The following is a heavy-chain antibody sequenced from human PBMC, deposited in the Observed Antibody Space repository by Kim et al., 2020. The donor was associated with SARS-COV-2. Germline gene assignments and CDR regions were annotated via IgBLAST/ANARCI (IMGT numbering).Heavy chain of an antibody. V-gene: IGHV4-39*01. D-gene: IGHD3-22*01. CDR2: IYYSGST. Sequence: SETLSLTCTVSGGSISSSSYYWGRIRQPPGKGLEWIGSIYYSGSTYYNPSLKSRVTISVDTSKNQFSLKLSSVTAADTAVYYCARHLAGYYYDSSGYYYEGVFDYWGQGTLVTVSS. J-gene: IGHJ4*02. CDR1: GGSISSSSYY. CDR3: ARHLAGYYYDSSGYYYEGVFDY.